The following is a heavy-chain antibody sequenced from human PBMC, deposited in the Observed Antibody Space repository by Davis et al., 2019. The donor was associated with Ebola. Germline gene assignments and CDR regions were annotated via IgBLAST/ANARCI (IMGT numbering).Heavy chain of an antibody. J-gene: IGHJ6*02. CDR1: GGTFSSYA. Sequence: SVKVSCKASGGTFSSYAISWVRQAPGQGLEWMGGIIPIFGTANYAQKFQGRVTITADESTSTAYMELSSLRSEDTAVYYCARDSHPSIAAHPGDYYYGMDVWGQGTTVTVAS. CDR2: IIPIFGTA. CDR3: ARDSHPSIAAHPGDYYYGMDV. D-gene: IGHD6-6*01. V-gene: IGHV1-69*13.